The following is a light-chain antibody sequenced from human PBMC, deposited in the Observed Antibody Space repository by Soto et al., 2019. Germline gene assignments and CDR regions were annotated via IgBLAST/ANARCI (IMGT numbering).Light chain of an antibody. Sequence: EIVMTQSPATLSVSPGERATLSCRASQSVNTNLAWYQQKPGQAPRLLIYGASTRATGIPARFSGSGSGTEFTLTINSLQSEDFAIYYCQQYNNWPGTFGQGTKVDNK. CDR3: QQYNNWPGT. V-gene: IGKV3-15*01. CDR1: QSVNTN. J-gene: IGKJ1*01. CDR2: GAS.